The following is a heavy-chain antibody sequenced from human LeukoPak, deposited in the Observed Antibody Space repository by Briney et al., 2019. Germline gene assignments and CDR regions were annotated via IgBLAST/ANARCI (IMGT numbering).Heavy chain of an antibody. Sequence: SVTVSCKASGYTFTSYGISWVRQAPGQGLEWMGWISAYNGNTNYAQKLQGRVTMATETSTSTAYMELRSLRSDDTAVYYCARDPIGVTYYYGSGSPTRPFDYWGQGTLVTVSS. CDR2: ISAYNGNT. V-gene: IGHV1-18*01. D-gene: IGHD3-10*01. CDR1: GYTFTSYG. CDR3: ARDPIGVTYYYGSGSPTRPFDY. J-gene: IGHJ4*02.